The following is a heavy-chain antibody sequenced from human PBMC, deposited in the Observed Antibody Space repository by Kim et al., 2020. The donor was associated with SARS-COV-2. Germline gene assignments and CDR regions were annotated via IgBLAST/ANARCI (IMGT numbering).Heavy chain of an antibody. J-gene: IGHJ6*02. D-gene: IGHD2-2*02. Sequence: GGSLRLSCAASGFTFGDYAMHWVRQAPGKGLEWVSGISWNSGSIGYADSVKGRFTISRDNAKNSLYLQMNSLRAEDTALYYCASMQDIVVVPAAIRGYYYYGMDVWGQGTTVTVSS. V-gene: IGHV3-9*01. CDR2: ISWNSGSI. CDR3: ASMQDIVVVPAAIRGYYYYGMDV. CDR1: GFTFGDYA.